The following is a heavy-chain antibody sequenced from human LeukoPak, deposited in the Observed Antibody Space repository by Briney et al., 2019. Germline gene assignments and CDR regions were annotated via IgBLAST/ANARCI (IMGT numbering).Heavy chain of an antibody. V-gene: IGHV4-59*01. Sequence: SETLSLTCTVSGGSISSYYWSWIRQPPGKGLEWIGYIYYSGSTNYNPSLKSRVTISVDTSKNQFSLKLSSVTAADPAVYYCARVGKRVRGAPNWFDPWGQGTLVTVSS. J-gene: IGHJ5*02. CDR2: IYYSGST. CDR3: ARVGKRVRGAPNWFDP. D-gene: IGHD3-10*01. CDR1: GGSISSYY.